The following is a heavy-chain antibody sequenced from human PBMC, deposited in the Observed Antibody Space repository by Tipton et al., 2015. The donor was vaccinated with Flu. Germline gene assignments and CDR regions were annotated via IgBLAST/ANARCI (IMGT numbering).Heavy chain of an antibody. V-gene: IGHV3-11*01. CDR1: GFRFSGYY. CDR2: ISSGGSSM. D-gene: IGHD1/OR15-1a*01. J-gene: IGHJ4*02. CDR3: ARGGWASNSNNLLDY. Sequence: QVQLVQSGGGLVKPGGSLRLSCAASGFRFSGYYMSWIRQAPGKGLEWVSYISSGGSSMYYSESVKGRFTISRDNAKNSLYLQINSLRAEDTAFCYCARGGWASNSNNLLDYWGQGTLVTVSS.